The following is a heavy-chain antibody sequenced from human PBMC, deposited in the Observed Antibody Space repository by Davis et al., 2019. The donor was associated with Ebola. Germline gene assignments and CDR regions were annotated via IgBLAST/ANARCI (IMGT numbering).Heavy chain of an antibody. CDR1: GFTLSSYD. Sequence: ASVKVSCKASGFTLSSYDVHWVRQAPGQGLEWMGWIAAYNGYTNYVQNFQGRVTMTIDPSASTAYMELRSLRSDDTAVYYCARVVDTWRVVDDYWGQGTLVTVSS. J-gene: IGHJ4*02. V-gene: IGHV1-18*01. CDR3: ARVVDTWRVVDDY. D-gene: IGHD2-15*01. CDR2: IAAYNGYT.